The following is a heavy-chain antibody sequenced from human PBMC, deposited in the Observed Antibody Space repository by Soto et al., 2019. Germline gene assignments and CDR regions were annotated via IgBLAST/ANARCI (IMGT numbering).Heavy chain of an antibody. CDR3: ARRWSGYDFSAFDI. D-gene: IGHD5-12*01. CDR1: GGSISSSSYY. V-gene: IGHV4-39*01. J-gene: IGHJ3*02. CDR2: IYYSGST. Sequence: SETLSLTCTVSGGSISSSSYYWGWIRQPPGKGLEWIGSIYYSGSTYYNPSLKSRVTISVDTSKNQFSLKLSSVTAADTAVYYCARRWSGYDFSAFDIWGQGTMVTVSS.